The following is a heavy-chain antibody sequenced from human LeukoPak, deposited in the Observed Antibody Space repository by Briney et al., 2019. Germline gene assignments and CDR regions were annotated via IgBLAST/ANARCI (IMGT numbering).Heavy chain of an antibody. D-gene: IGHD3-22*01. CDR2: VSYTGRT. Sequence: SETLSLTCTVSGGSLSGQYWSWIRQPPGKRLEWIGYVSYTGRTKYNPSLQSRVTISIDTSKSQFSLKLTSVTSADTAVYSCARLLDNDISGDPDTFDLWGQGTTVIVSS. J-gene: IGHJ3*01. CDR1: GGSLSGQY. CDR3: ARLLDNDISGDPDTFDL. V-gene: IGHV4-59*11.